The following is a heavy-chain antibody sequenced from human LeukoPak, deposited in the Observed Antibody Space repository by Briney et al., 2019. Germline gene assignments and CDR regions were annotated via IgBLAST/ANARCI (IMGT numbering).Heavy chain of an antibody. CDR3: ARDGLERIFGVGNSPYYFDY. CDR1: GYSISSGYY. J-gene: IGHJ4*02. CDR2: IYHSGST. D-gene: IGHD3-3*01. V-gene: IGHV4-38-2*02. Sequence: SETLSLTCAVSGYSISSGYYWGWIRQPPGKGLEWIGSIYHSGSTYYNPSLKSRVTISVDTSKNQFSLKLSSVTAADTAVYYCARDGLERIFGVGNSPYYFDYWGQGTLVPVSS.